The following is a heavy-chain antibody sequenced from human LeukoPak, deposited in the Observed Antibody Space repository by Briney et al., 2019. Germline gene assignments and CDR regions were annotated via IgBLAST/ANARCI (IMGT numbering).Heavy chain of an antibody. CDR3: AKGGYDSSGYYPHFDY. J-gene: IGHJ4*02. V-gene: IGHV3-9*03. CDR1: GFTFDDYA. D-gene: IGHD3-22*01. CDR2: ISWNSGSI. Sequence: GRSLRLSCAASGFTFDDYAMRWVRQAPGKGLEWASGISWNSGSIGYADSVKGRFTISRDNAKNSLYLQMNSLRAEDMALYYCAKGGYDSSGYYPHFDYWGQGTLVTVSS.